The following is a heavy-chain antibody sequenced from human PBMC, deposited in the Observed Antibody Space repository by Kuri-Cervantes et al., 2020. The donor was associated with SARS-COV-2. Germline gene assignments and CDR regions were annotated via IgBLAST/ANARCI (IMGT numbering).Heavy chain of an antibody. V-gene: IGHV3-23*01. J-gene: IGHJ4*02. D-gene: IGHD1-26*01. CDR3: AKHVRIVGASGGDY. CDR2: IGDTGGRT. CDR1: GFTFSAYA. Sequence: GGSLRLSCAASGFTFSAYAMSWVRQAPGKGLEWVSSIGDTGGRTDYADSVKGRFTISRDNSKNTLYLQVSSLRAEDSAVYYCAKHVRIVGASGGDYWGQGALVTVSS.